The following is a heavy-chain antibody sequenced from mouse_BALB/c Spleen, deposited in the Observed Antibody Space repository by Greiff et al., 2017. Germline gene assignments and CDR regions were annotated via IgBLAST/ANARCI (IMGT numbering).Heavy chain of an antibody. J-gene: IGHJ2*01. V-gene: IGHV1-42*01. CDR3: ARGYGYDFDY. CDR2: INPSTGGT. D-gene: IGHD2-2*01. CDR1: GYSFTDYY. Sequence: VQLQQSGPELVKTGASVKISCKASGYSFTDYYMHWVKQSPEKSFEWIGEINPSTGGTSYNQKFKGKATLTVDKSSSTAYMQLKSLTSEDSAVYYCARGYGYDFDYWGQGTTLTVSS.